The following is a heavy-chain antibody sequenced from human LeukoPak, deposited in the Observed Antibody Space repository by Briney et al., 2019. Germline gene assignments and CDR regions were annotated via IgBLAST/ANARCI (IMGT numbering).Heavy chain of an antibody. CDR2: ISGSPSST. V-gene: IGHV3-23*01. J-gene: IGHJ4*02. CDR3: AKVRAPTVTAAAFDY. Sequence: GSLRLSCAASGFTFSNYAMGWVRQAPGKGLEWDSGISGSPSSTYYADSYAASVKGRFTISRDNSKNTLYLQMNNLRAEDTAVYYCAKVRAPTVTAAAFDYWGQGTLVTVSS. D-gene: IGHD4-17*01. CDR1: GFTFSNYA.